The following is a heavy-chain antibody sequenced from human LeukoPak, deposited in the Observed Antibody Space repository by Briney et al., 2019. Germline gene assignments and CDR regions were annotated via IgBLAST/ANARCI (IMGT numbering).Heavy chain of an antibody. CDR1: GFTFSSYA. J-gene: IGHJ4*02. CDR2: ISGSGGST. V-gene: IGHV3-23*01. D-gene: IGHD3-9*01. Sequence: GGSLRLSCAASGFTFSSYAMSWVRQAPGKGLEWVSAISGSGGSTYYADSVKGRFTISRDNSKNTLYLQMSSLRAEDTAVYYCAKDLRRYFDWISHFDYWGQGTLVTVSS. CDR3: AKDLRRYFDWISHFDY.